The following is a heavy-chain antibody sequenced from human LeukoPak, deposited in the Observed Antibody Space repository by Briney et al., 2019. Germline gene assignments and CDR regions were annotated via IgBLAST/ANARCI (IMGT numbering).Heavy chain of an antibody. CDR2: INPNSGGT. D-gene: IGHD3-16*01. CDR3: VGGGHYFDY. J-gene: IGHJ4*02. CDR1: GYSFTGYY. Sequence: ASVKVSCKASGYSFTGYYMHCVRQAPGQGREWMGWINPNSGGTNYAQKFQGRVTMTRDTSISTAYRELSRLRSDDTAVYYGVGGGHYFDYWGQGTLVTVSS. V-gene: IGHV1-2*02.